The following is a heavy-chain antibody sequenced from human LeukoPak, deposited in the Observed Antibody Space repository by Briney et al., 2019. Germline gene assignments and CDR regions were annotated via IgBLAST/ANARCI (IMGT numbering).Heavy chain of an antibody. Sequence: ASVKVSCKASGYTFTGYHMHWVRQAPGQGLEWMGRINPNSGGTNYAQNFQGRVTMTRDTSINTAYMDLSNLRSDDTAVYYCARDASKRGSNWLDPWGQGTLVTVSS. CDR2: INPNSGGT. CDR3: ARDASKRGSNWLDP. V-gene: IGHV1-2*06. J-gene: IGHJ5*02. D-gene: IGHD3-10*01. CDR1: GYTFTGYH.